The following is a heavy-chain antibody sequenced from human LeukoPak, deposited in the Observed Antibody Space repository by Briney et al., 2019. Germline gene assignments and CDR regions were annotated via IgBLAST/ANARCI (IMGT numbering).Heavy chain of an antibody. CDR2: INHSGST. CDR1: GGSFSGYY. CDR3: AGNLWFGGAFDI. J-gene: IGHJ3*02. Sequence: SETLSLTCAVYGGSFSGYYWSWIRQPPGKGPEWIGEINHSGSTNYNPSLKSRVTISVDTSKNQFSLKLSSVTAADTAVYYCAGNLWFGGAFDIWGQGTMVTVSS. D-gene: IGHD3-10*01. V-gene: IGHV4-34*01.